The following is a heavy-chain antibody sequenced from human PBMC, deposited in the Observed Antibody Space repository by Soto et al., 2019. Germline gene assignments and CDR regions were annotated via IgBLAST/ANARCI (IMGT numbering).Heavy chain of an antibody. CDR2: INHSGST. Sequence: SETLSLTCAVYGGSLSDYYWTWIRQPPGKGLEWIGEINHSGSTNYNPSLKSRVTISVDTSKNQFSLKLSSVTAADTAVYYCAGSITMVRGVLCYWGQGTLVTVSS. D-gene: IGHD3-10*01. V-gene: IGHV4-34*01. CDR1: GGSLSDYY. J-gene: IGHJ4*02. CDR3: AGSITMVRGVLCY.